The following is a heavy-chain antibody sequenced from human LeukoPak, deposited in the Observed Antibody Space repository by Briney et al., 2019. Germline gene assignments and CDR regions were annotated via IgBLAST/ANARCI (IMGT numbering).Heavy chain of an antibody. V-gene: IGHV4-34*01. D-gene: IGHD2-15*01. CDR1: GGSFSGYY. J-gene: IGHJ5*02. CDR3: ARGRIKYCSGGSCYSGSGWFDP. CDR2: IKHSGST. Sequence: PLGTPSLTRAVYGGSFSGYYWSWIPQPPGKGVEWVGEIKHSGSTNNNPSLKSRITPSVDTSKNQFTLKLSSVTAADAAVYYCARGRIKYCSGGSCYSGSGWFDPWGQGTLVTVSS.